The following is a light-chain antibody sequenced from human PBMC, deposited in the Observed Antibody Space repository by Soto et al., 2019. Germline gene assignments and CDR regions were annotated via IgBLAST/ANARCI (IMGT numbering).Light chain of an antibody. J-gene: IGKJ1*01. V-gene: IGKV1-39*01. CDR2: AAS. CDR3: QQSYSTPWK. Sequence: DIQMTQSPSSLSASVGDRVTITCRASQSISSYLNWYQQKPGKAPKLLIYAASSLQSGVPSRFSGSGSVTDFTLTISSLQPEDFATYYCQQSYSTPWKFGQGTKVE. CDR1: QSISSY.